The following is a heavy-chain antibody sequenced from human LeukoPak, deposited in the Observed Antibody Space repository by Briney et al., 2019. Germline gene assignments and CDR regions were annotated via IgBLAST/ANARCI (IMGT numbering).Heavy chain of an antibody. CDR2: ISGRGGST. CDR3: AKDDHGGSGWRDYFDY. CDR1: GFTFSSYA. J-gene: IGHJ4*02. D-gene: IGHD6-19*01. Sequence: GGSLRLSCAASGFTFSSYAMSWVRQAPGKGLEWVSAISGRGGSTYYAESVKGRFTISRDNSKNTLYLQMNSLRAEDTAVYYCAKDDHGGSGWRDYFDYWGQGTLVTVSS. V-gene: IGHV3-23*01.